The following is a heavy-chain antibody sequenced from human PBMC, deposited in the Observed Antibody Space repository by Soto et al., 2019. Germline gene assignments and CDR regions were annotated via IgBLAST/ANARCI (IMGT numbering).Heavy chain of an antibody. CDR1: GFTFSKYR. Sequence: QVQLVESGGGVAQPGRSLRLSCAASGFTFSKYRMHWVRQAPGKGLEWVAVIWYDGSNKYYAVSVKGGFTISRDNSNSPGYGQINNPRGEDPAVYYSATPLTYGAYWYLDLCGRGKPVTVSS. CDR2: IWYDGSNK. J-gene: IGHJ2*01. D-gene: IGHD3-10*01. V-gene: IGHV3-33*01. CDR3: ATPLTYGAYWYLDL.